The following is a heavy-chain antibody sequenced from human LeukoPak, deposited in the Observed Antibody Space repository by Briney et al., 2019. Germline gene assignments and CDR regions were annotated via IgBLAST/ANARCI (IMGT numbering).Heavy chain of an antibody. J-gene: IGHJ6*03. CDR2: ISSDGSNT. CDR3: ARECDLPGAHYMDV. Sequence: GGSLRLSCAASGFTFSTYWMHWVRQVPGKGLVWVSRISSDGSNTIYADSVKGRFTISRDNANNSLSLQMNSLRGDDAAVYYCARECDLPGAHYMDVWGKGTTVTVSS. D-gene: IGHD7-27*01. V-gene: IGHV3-74*01. CDR1: GFTFSTYW.